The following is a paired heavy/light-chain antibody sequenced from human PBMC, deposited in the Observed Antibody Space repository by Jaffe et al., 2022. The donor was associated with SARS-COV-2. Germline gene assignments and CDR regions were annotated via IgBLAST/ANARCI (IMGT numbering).Light chain of an antibody. CDR3: QQYGRTPKT. CDR2: GAS. CDR1: QTINNNY. J-gene: IGKJ1*01. V-gene: IGKV3-20*01. Sequence: EIVLTQSPGTLSLFPGERATLSCRASQTINNNYLAWYQQKPGQAPRLLIYGASSRATGIPDRFSGSGSGTDFTLTISRLEPEDFAVYYCQQYGRTPKTFGQGTKVEVK.
Heavy chain of an antibody. D-gene: IGHD3-22*01. Sequence: EVQLVQSRAEVRKPGESLKISCQASGYTFANYWIGWVRQVPGIGLEWMGVFYPGDSNTHYSPSFQGQVTISADKSTSTAYLQWYSLKDSDTAMYYCARLRSAYYFDAFDVWGQGTMVTVSS. CDR2: FYPGDSNT. CDR3: ARLRSAYYFDAFDV. J-gene: IGHJ3*01. CDR1: GYTFANYW. V-gene: IGHV5-51*01.